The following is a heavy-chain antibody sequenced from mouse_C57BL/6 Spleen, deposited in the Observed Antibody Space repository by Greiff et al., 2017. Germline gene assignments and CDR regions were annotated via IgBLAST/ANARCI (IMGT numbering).Heavy chain of an antibody. Sequence: EVKLVESGPELVKPGASVKISCKASGYSFTDYNMNWVKQSNGKSLEWIGVINPNYGTTSYNQKFKGKATLTVDQSSSTAYMQLNSLTSEDSAVYYCARGTTVVAKGDFDVWGTGTTVTVSS. CDR1: GYSFTDYN. CDR3: ARGTTVVAKGDFDV. D-gene: IGHD1-1*01. V-gene: IGHV1-39*01. J-gene: IGHJ1*03. CDR2: INPNYGTT.